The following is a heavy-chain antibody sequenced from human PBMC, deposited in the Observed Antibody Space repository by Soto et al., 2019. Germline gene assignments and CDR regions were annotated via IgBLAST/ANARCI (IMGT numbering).Heavy chain of an antibody. Sequence: EVQLVESGGGLIQPGGSPKLSCAASGFTVGNNYMSWVRQAPGKGLEWVSLIYSTGTTKDAESVKGRFTVSGDNAKNTLYLQMNSLRAEDTAVYYCAKDGRGSGSHYNSFGYWGQGTLVTVSS. J-gene: IGHJ4*02. D-gene: IGHD3-10*01. V-gene: IGHV3-53*01. CDR1: GFTVGNNY. CDR2: IYSTGTT. CDR3: AKDGRGSGSHYNSFGY.